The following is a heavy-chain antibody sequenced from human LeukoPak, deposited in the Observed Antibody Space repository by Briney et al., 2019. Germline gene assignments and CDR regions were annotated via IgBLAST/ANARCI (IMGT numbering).Heavy chain of an antibody. Sequence: GESLKISCKGSGYSLTTSWIGWVRQVPGKGLEWMGIIYPCDSDTRYSPSFQGQVTISADKSISTAYLQWTSLKASDTAMYYCARQLGPSGSYYLGAFDIWGQGTMVTVSS. CDR3: ARQLGPSGSYYLGAFDI. V-gene: IGHV5-51*01. D-gene: IGHD1-26*01. J-gene: IGHJ3*02. CDR1: GYSLTTSW. CDR2: IYPCDSDT.